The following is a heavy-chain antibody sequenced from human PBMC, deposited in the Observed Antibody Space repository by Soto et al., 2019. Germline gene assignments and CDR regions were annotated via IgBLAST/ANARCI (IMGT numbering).Heavy chain of an antibody. J-gene: IGHJ4*02. CDR2: IYHSGST. Sequence: SETLSLTCAVSGGSISSSNWWSWVRQPPGKGLEWIGEIYHSGSTNYNPSLKSRVTISVDKSKNQFSLKLSSVTAADTAVYYCARLYDDVWGSYRYFDYWGQGTLATVYS. CDR3: ARLYDDVWGSYRYFDY. V-gene: IGHV4-4*02. CDR1: GGSISSSNW. D-gene: IGHD3-16*02.